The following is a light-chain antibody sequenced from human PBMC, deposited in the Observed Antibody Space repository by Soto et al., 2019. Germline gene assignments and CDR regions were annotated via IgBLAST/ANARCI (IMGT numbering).Light chain of an antibody. CDR2: GAY. CDR1: QSVSSN. Sequence: EIVMMQSPATLSVSPGERATLSCRASQSVSSNLAWYQQKPGQAPRLLIYGAYSRATGVPVRFTGSGSGTEFTLTISSLQSEDFAVYYCQQYNNWPLTWTFGQGTKVEIK. V-gene: IGKV3-15*01. CDR3: QQYNNWPLTWT. J-gene: IGKJ1*01.